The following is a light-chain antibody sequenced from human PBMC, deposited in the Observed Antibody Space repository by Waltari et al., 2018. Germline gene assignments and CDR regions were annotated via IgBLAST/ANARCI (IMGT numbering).Light chain of an antibody. J-gene: IGKJ1*01. V-gene: IGKV1-5*03. Sequence: DIQMTQSPSILSASVGDRVTITCRASQNINTWLAWHQQKPGKAPNLLIYKASSLESGVPSRFSGSGSGTEFTLTISSLQPDDFATYYCLQYNGEPRTFGQGTKVEVK. CDR1: QNINTW. CDR3: LQYNGEPRT. CDR2: KAS.